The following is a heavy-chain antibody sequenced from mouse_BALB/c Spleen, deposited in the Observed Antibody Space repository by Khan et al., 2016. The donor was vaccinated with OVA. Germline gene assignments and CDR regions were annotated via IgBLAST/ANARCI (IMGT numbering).Heavy chain of an antibody. D-gene: IGHD1-1*01. V-gene: IGHV1-7*01. Sequence: QVQLKQSGAELAKPGASVKMSCKASGYTFTTYWMHWVKQKPGQGLEWIGYIDPTTGYTEYNQKFKDKATLTAEKSSSTAYMQLSSLTSEDSAVYYCTSHGSSYTLFGYWGQGTLVTVSA. CDR1: GYTFTTYW. CDR2: IDPTTGYT. J-gene: IGHJ3*01. CDR3: TSHGSSYTLFGY.